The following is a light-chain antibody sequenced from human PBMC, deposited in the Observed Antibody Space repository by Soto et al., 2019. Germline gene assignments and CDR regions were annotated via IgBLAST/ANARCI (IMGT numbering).Light chain of an antibody. CDR1: QNIKSN. V-gene: IGKV3-15*01. CDR3: QNYDHWLHT. CDR2: GAS. Sequence: EIVMTQSPATLSVSPGERATLSCRAAQNIKSNLAWYQQKPGQAPRLLIYGASTRATGVPGRVSGSWSGTEFTLTISSLQSEDFGVCYCQNYDHWLHTLGQGTRVEI. J-gene: IGKJ5*01.